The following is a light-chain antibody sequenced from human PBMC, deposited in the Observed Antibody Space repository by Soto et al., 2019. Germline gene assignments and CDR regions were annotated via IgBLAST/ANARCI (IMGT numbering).Light chain of an antibody. CDR2: DAS. CDR1: QSISSNY. Sequence: EIVLTQSPGTLSLSPGARATRXWRASQSISSNYLAWYQHKPGQAPRLLIYDASSKATGTPDRFSGSGSGTDFTLTISRLEPEDFVVYHCQQYGDLPPTFGQGTKVDIK. J-gene: IGKJ1*01. V-gene: IGKV3-20*01. CDR3: QQYGDLPPT.